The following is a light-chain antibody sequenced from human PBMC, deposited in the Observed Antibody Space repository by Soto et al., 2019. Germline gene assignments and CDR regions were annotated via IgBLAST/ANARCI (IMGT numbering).Light chain of an antibody. CDR1: VGSYNR. V-gene: IGLV2-18*02. Sequence: VGSYNRVSWYQQPPGTAPKLMIYDVGNRPSGVPDRFSVSKSGNTASLTISWLQADDEADYYCSSYTSSNTXVFG. J-gene: IGLJ1*01. CDR2: DVG. CDR3: SSYTSSNTXV.